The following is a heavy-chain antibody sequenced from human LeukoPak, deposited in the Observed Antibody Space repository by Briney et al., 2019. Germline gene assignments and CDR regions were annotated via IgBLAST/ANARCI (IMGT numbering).Heavy chain of an antibody. D-gene: IGHD6-19*01. Sequence: SETLSLTCTVSGGSISSSSYYWGWIRQPPGKGLEWIGSIYYSGSTYYNPSLKSRVTISVDTSKNQFSLKLSSVTAADTAVYYCAKHGSGIAVAEGVWVYWGQGTLVTVSS. V-gene: IGHV4-39*01. CDR3: AKHGSGIAVAEGVWVY. CDR2: IYYSGST. J-gene: IGHJ4*02. CDR1: GGSISSSSYY.